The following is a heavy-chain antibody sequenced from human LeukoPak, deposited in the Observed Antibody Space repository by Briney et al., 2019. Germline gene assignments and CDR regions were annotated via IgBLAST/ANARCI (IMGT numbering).Heavy chain of an antibody. CDR2: ISTTGSTV. CDR3: AKDFPHYYESSHGMDA. V-gene: IGHV3-48*03. D-gene: IGHD3-22*01. J-gene: IGHJ6*02. CDR1: GFSFGGYE. Sequence: GGSLRLSCAASGFSFGGYEMDWVRQAPGKGLEWVSYISTTGSTVYYADSVEGRFTISRDNAKNLLYLQMNSLRAEDAAVHYCAKDFPHYYESSHGMDAWGQGTTVTVSS.